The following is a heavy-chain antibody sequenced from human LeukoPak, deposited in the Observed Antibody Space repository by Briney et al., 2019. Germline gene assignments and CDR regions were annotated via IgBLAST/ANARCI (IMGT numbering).Heavy chain of an antibody. CDR2: MNPNSGNT. CDR1: GYTFTSYD. J-gene: IGHJ6*02. Sequence: ASVKVSCKASGYTFTSYDINWVRQATGQGLEWMGWMNPNSGNTGYAQKFQGRVTMTRNTSISTAYMELSSLRSEDTAVYYCARVRFEPYYYYGVDVWGQGTTVTVSS. V-gene: IGHV1-8*01. CDR3: ARVRFEPYYYYGVDV.